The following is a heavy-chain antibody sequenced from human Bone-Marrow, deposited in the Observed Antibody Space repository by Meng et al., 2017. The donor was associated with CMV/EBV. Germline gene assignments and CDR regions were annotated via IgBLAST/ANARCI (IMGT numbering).Heavy chain of an antibody. J-gene: IGHJ4*02. CDR1: GGTFSSYA. D-gene: IGHD6-6*01. CDR3: ARLLTSSSEGDY. Sequence: YKAPGGTFSSYAISWVRQAPGQGLEWMGGFIPIFGTANYAQKFQGRVTITTDESTSTAYMELSSLRSEDTAVYYCARLLTSSSEGDYWGQGTLVTVSS. V-gene: IGHV1-69*05. CDR2: FIPIFGTA.